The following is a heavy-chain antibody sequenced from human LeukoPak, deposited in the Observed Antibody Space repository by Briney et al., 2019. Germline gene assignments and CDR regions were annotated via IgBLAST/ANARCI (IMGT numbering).Heavy chain of an antibody. D-gene: IGHD2-2*01. J-gene: IGHJ4*02. CDR1: GGSFSGYY. CDR3: ARERCSSTSCHRISGFRY. V-gene: IGHV4-34*01. Sequence: SETLSLTCAVYGGSFSGYYWGWIRQPPGKGLEWIGEINHSGSTNYNPSLKSRVTISVDTSKNQFSLKLSSVTAADTAVYYCARERCSSTSCHRISGFRYWGQGTLDTVSS. CDR2: INHSGST.